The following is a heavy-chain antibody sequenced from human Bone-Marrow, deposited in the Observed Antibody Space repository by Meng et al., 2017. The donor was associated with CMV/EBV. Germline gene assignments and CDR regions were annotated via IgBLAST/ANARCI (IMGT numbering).Heavy chain of an antibody. V-gene: IGHV3-30*02. Sequence: GESLKISCAASGFTFSSYGMHWVRQAPGKGLEWVAFIRYDGSSKYFADSVKGRFTISRDNSKNTLYLQMNTLRAEDTAVYYCAKDTRSVGSGSYYEVNYFDYWGQGTLVTVSS. D-gene: IGHD3-10*01. J-gene: IGHJ4*02. CDR3: AKDTRSVGSGSYYEVNYFDY. CDR1: GFTFSSYG. CDR2: IRYDGSSK.